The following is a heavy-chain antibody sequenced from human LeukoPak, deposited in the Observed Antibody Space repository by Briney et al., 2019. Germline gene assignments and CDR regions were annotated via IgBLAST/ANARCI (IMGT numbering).Heavy chain of an antibody. CDR2: ISYDGSNK. J-gene: IGHJ4*02. CDR1: GFTFSSYA. V-gene: IGHV3-30-3*01. CDR3: ARGSRYSSGWYVDY. D-gene: IGHD6-19*01. Sequence: QAGGSLRLSCAASGFTFSSYAMHWVRQAPGKGLEWVAVISYDGSNKYYADSVKGRFTISRDNSKNTLYLQMNSLRAEDTAVYYCARGSRYSSGWYVDYWGQGTLVTVSS.